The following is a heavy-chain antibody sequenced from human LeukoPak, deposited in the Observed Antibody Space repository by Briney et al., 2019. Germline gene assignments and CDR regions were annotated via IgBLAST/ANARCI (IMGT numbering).Heavy chain of an antibody. J-gene: IGHJ4*02. D-gene: IGHD6-13*01. Sequence: ASVKVSCKASGYTFINYYMHWVRQAPGQGLEWMGMINPSDGSTTYAQKFQGRVTVTRDTSTSTVYMELSSLRSEDTAVYYCARLYRGLGSSWPVGFWGQGTLVTVSS. V-gene: IGHV1-46*01. CDR3: ARLYRGLGSSWPVGF. CDR2: INPSDGST. CDR1: GYTFINYY.